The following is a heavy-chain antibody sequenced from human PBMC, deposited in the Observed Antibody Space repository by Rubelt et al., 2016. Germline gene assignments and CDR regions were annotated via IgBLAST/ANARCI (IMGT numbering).Heavy chain of an antibody. D-gene: IGHD3-16*01. J-gene: IGHJ4*02. CDR2: ISSSRSYI. CDR3: ATGHGGH. Sequence: VQLVESGVGVVQPGRSLRLSCAASGFTFSSYSMNWVRQAPGKGLEWVSSISSSRSYIYYADSVKGRFTMSREKTRNVLYRQLNGLWAEGEAGYYCATGHGGHWGQGTLVAVSS. CDR1: GFTFSSYS. V-gene: IGHV3-21*04.